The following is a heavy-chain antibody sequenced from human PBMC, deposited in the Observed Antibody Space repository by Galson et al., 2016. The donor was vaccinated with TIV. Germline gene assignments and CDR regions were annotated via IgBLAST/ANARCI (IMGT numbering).Heavy chain of an antibody. CDR1: GFTFSSYS. D-gene: IGHD5-18*01. Sequence: SLRLSCAASGFTFSSYSMNWVRQAPGKGLEWVSSISRSSTSIYYTDSVKGRFTITRDNAKNSLYLQMNSLRAEDTVVYYCVRGIQLRPYWGQGTLVTVSS. J-gene: IGHJ4*02. CDR2: ISRSSTSI. CDR3: VRGIQLRPY. V-gene: IGHV3-21*01.